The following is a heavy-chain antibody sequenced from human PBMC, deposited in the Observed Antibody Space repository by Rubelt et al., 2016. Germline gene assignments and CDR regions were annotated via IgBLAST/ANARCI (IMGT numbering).Heavy chain of an antibody. J-gene: IGHJ4*02. V-gene: IGHV4-39*01. Sequence: QLQLQESGPGLVKPWETLSLTCTVSGDSINSGSISSGQVYWAWIRQPLGKGLEWIGSIDYSGNTYYNPSLMSRVTIPVDTSKNQFAPTVSSVPAADTAVYHCARQPPDTAAFDYWGQGVLVTVSS. CDR2: IDYSGNT. CDR3: ARQPPDTAAFDY. D-gene: IGHD2-21*02. CDR1: GDSINSGSISSGQVY.